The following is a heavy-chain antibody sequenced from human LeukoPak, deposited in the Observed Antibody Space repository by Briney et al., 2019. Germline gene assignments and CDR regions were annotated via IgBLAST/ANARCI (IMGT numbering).Heavy chain of an antibody. Sequence: GRSLRLSCAASGFTFSSYGMHWVRQAPGKGLEWVAVIWYDGSNKYYADSVKGRFTISRVNSKNTLYLQMNSLRAEDTAVYYCARPFRYCSGGSCYGGPYYFDYWGQGTLVTVSS. V-gene: IGHV3-33*01. D-gene: IGHD2-15*01. CDR2: IWYDGSNK. CDR1: GFTFSSYG. CDR3: ARPFRYCSGGSCYGGPYYFDY. J-gene: IGHJ4*02.